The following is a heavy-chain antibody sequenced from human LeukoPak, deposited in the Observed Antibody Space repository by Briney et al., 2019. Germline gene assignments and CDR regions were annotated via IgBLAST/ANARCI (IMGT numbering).Heavy chain of an antibody. V-gene: IGHV5-51*01. CDR2: IYPGDSDT. CDR3: ARHRIGGADLRGVYYYYYYMDV. J-gene: IGHJ6*03. D-gene: IGHD1-26*01. Sequence: GESLKISCKGSGYSFTSYWIGWVRQMPGKGLEWMGIIYPGDSDTRYSPSFQGQVTISADKSISTAYLQWSSLKASDTAMYYCARHRIGGADLRGVYYYYYYMDVWGKGTTVTISS. CDR1: GYSFTSYW.